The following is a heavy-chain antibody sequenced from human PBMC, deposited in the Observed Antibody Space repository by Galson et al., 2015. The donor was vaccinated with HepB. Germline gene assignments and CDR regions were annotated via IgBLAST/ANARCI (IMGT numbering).Heavy chain of an antibody. CDR1: GFTFSHYG. J-gene: IGHJ6*03. D-gene: IGHD3-16*02. V-gene: IGHV3-30*05. CDR3: GIVPGPMDV. Sequence: SLRLSCAASGFTFSHYGMVWVRQVPSKGLEWMSFISRHGDTKLYADSVKGRFSISRDNSGNTLHLLMNSLSAEGTAVYFCGIVPGPMDVWGKGTTVTVSS. CDR2: ISRHGDTK.